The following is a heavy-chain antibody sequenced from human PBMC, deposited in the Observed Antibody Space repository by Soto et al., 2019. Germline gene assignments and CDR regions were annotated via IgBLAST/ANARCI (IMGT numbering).Heavy chain of an antibody. V-gene: IGHV1-18*01. CDR1: GYTFTSYG. Sequence: ASVKVSCKASGYTFTSYGISWVRQAPGQGLEWMGWISAYNGNTNYAQKLQGRVTMTTDTSTSTAYMELRSLRSDDTAVYYCARFYDILTGYENWFDPWGQGTLVTVSS. D-gene: IGHD3-9*01. J-gene: IGHJ5*02. CDR3: ARFYDILTGYENWFDP. CDR2: ISAYNGNT.